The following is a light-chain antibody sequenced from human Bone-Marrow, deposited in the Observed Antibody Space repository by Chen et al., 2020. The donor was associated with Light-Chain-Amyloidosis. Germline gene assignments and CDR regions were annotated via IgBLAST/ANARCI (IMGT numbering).Light chain of an antibody. J-gene: IGKJ4*01. CDR1: QTISSNY. V-gene: IGKV3-20*01. Sequence: EIVLTQSPGTLSLSPGEGANLYCRASQTISSNYLTWYQQKFGQAPRLLIYGSSSRSNGIPDSFTGSVSGTDFTLTINRLEPEDFAMYYCQQYGTSPLTFGRGTKVEIK. CDR3: QQYGTSPLT. CDR2: GSS.